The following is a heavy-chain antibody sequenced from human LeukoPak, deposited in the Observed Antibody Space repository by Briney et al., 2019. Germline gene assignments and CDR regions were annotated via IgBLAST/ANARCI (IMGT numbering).Heavy chain of an antibody. CDR1: GYTFISYA. J-gene: IGHJ4*02. D-gene: IGHD4-17*01. CDR3: AKEIFGGDSPGD. Sequence: GASVKVSCKASGYTFISYALHWVRQAPGQGLEWMGWINTNTGHPMYAQGFTGRFVFSVDTSISTAYLQISSPTSEDTAVYYCAKEIFGGDSPGDWGQGTLVTVSS. V-gene: IGHV7-4-1*02. CDR2: INTNTGHP.